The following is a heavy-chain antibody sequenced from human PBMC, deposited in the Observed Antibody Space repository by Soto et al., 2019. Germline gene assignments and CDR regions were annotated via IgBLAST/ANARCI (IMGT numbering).Heavy chain of an antibody. J-gene: IGHJ6*02. D-gene: IGHD6-6*01. CDR1: GFTFSSYG. V-gene: IGHV3-30*03. Sequence: GGSLRLSCADSGFTFSSYGMHWVRQAPGKGLEWVAVISYDGSNKYYADSVKGRFTISRDNSKNTLYLQMNSLRAEDTAVYYCATDQLDLSIAARACPFFFHYYYGMDFWGQGTTDPVSS. CDR2: ISYDGSNK. CDR3: ATDQLDLSIAARACPFFFHYYYGMDF.